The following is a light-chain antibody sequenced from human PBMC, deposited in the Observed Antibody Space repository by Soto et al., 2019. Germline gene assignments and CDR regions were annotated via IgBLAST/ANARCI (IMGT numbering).Light chain of an antibody. CDR3: SSYAGSNNYV. CDR1: SSDVGGYNS. Sequence: QSALTQPPSASGSPGQSVTISCTRTSSDVGGYNSVSWYQHHPGKAPKLMIYEVSKRPSGVPDRFSGSKSANTASLTVSGLLAEDEADYYCSSYAGSNNYVFGTGTKLTVL. CDR2: EVS. J-gene: IGLJ1*01. V-gene: IGLV2-8*01.